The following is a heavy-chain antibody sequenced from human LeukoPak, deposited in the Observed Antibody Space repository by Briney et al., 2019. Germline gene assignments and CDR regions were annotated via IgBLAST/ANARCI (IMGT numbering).Heavy chain of an antibody. Sequence: SVKVSCKASGGTFTRYAISWVRQAPGQGLEWMGGIIPMFGIANYAQKFQGRVTITADESTSTAYMELSSLRSEDTAVYYCARDRPYTGGWRGSDYWGEGTLVTVSS. CDR1: GGTFTRYA. CDR2: IIPMFGIA. D-gene: IGHD6-19*01. CDR3: ARDRPYTGGWRGSDY. J-gene: IGHJ4*02. V-gene: IGHV1-69*01.